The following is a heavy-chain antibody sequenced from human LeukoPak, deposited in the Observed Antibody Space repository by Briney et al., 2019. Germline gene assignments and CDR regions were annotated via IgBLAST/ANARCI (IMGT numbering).Heavy chain of an antibody. J-gene: IGHJ4*02. Sequence: PSETLSLTCAVYGGSFSGYYWSWIRQPPGKGLEWSGEINHSGRNNLNPSLKSRVTISVDTSKNQFSLKLSSVTAADTAVYYCARGGYDYIWGSYRYRNHYFDYWGQGTLVTVSS. D-gene: IGHD3-16*02. V-gene: IGHV4-34*01. CDR1: GGSFSGYY. CDR2: INHSGRN. CDR3: ARGGYDYIWGSYRYRNHYFDY.